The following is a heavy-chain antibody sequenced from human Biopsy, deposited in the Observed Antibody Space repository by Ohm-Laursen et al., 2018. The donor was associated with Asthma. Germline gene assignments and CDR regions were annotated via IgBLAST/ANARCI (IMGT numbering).Heavy chain of an antibody. CDR1: GYPFISYA. D-gene: IGHD3-3*01. Sequence: SVKVSCKASGYPFISYAIPWVRQAPGQRLEWMGWINAGNGNTKYSQTFQGRVTITRDTSASTAYMDLSSLRSEDTAVYYCARTYYDLWTGQVNDAFAIWGQGTMVTVSS. J-gene: IGHJ3*02. CDR3: ARTYYDLWTGQVNDAFAI. V-gene: IGHV1-3*01. CDR2: INAGNGNT.